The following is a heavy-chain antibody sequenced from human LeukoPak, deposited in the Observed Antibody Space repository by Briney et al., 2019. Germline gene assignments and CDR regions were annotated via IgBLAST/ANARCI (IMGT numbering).Heavy chain of an antibody. D-gene: IGHD2-2*02. CDR1: GFTFSTYA. Sequence: GGSLRLSCATSGFTFSTYAMSWLRQIPGKGLEWVSAISGGDNRIYYADSVKGRFTISRDYSKSTLHLQMNSLRVEDTAVYYCAKHGCTTTTCYTNYWGQGTLVTVSS. CDR2: ISGGDNRI. V-gene: IGHV3-23*01. J-gene: IGHJ4*02. CDR3: AKHGCTTTTCYTNY.